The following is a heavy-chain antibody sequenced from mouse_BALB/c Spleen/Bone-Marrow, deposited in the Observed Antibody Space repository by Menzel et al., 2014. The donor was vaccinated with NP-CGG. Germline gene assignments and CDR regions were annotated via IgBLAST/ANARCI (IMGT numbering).Heavy chain of an antibody. CDR2: IDPASGDA. CDR1: GFKFKDTH. Sequence: EVQLQQSGAELVKPGASVKLSCTASGFKFKDTHMHWVKQRPEQGLGWIGRIDPASGDAKYDPKFQGKAAITGDTSSNTAYLQVRSLTTEDTAVYYFSRDYGGTAWFGYWGQGTLVTVSA. CDR3: SRDYGGTAWFGY. J-gene: IGHJ3*01. D-gene: IGHD1-1*01. V-gene: IGHV14-3*02.